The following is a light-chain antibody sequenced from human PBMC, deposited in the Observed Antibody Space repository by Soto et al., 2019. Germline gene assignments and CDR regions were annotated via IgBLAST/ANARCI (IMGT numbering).Light chain of an antibody. J-gene: IGKJ5*01. V-gene: IGKV3-11*01. CDR1: QSVSSY. CDR3: QQRSNWPIT. CDR2: DAS. Sequence: EIVMTQSPVTLSVSPGERATLSCRASQSVSSYLAWYQQKPGQAPRLLIYDASNRATGIPARFSGSGSGTDFTLTISSLEPEDFAVYYCQQRSNWPITFGQGTRLEI.